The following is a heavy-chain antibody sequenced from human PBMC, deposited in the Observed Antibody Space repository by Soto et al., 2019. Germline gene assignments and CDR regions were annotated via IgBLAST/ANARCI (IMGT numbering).Heavy chain of an antibody. D-gene: IGHD3-3*01. J-gene: IGHJ4*02. CDR1: GYTFTSYY. CDR3: ARGLLGIRFLEWEYFDY. CDR2: INPSGGST. V-gene: IGHV1-46*03. Sequence: ASVKVSCKASGYTFTSYYMHWVRQAPGQGLEWMGIINPSGGSTSYAQKFQGRVTMTRDTSTSTVYMELSSLRSEDTAVYYCARGLLGIRFLEWEYFDYWGQGTLVTVSS.